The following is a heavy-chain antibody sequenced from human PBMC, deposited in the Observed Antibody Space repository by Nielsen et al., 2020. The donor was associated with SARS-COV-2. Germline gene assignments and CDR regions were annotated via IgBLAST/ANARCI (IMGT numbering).Heavy chain of an antibody. Sequence: GESLKISCEASGYTFSTYWISWVRQTPGKGLEWMGRIDPTDSFTQYSPSFKGHVTISADKTRSIAYLQWSSLEASDSGIYYCSRMSSSWDFYGMGVWGQGTTVSV. D-gene: IGHD6-13*01. V-gene: IGHV5-10-1*01. CDR1: GYTFSTYW. CDR2: IDPTDSFT. CDR3: SRMSSSWDFYGMGV. J-gene: IGHJ6*02.